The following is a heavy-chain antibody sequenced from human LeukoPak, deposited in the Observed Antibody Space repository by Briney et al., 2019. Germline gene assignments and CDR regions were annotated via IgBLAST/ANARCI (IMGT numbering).Heavy chain of an antibody. J-gene: IGHJ4*02. Sequence: PSETLSLTCTVSGGSISSGDYYWSWIRQPPGKGLEWIGYIYYSGSTYYNPSLKSRVTISVDTSKNQFSLKLSSVTAADTAVYYCARARYSTVKRGLFDYWGQGTLVTVSS. D-gene: IGHD2-15*01. V-gene: IGHV4-30-4*01. CDR3: ARARYSTVKRGLFDY. CDR1: GGSISSGDYY. CDR2: IYYSGST.